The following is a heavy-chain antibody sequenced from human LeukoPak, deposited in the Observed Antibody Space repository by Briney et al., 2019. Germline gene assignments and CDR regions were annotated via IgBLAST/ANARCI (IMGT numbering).Heavy chain of an antibody. J-gene: IGHJ4*02. V-gene: IGHV3-30*04. Sequence: GGSLRLSCAASGFTFSSYAMHWVRQAPGKGLEWVAVISYDGSNKCYADSVKGRFTISRDNSKNTLYLQMNSLRAEDTAVYYCARGRRVVTYDYWGQGTLVTVSS. CDR1: GFTFSSYA. D-gene: IGHD2-21*02. CDR2: ISYDGSNK. CDR3: ARGRRVVTYDY.